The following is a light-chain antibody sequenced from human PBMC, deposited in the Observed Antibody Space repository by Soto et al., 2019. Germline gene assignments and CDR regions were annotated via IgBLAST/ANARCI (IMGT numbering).Light chain of an antibody. CDR3: QQYGDSPPST. Sequence: EIVLTQSPGTLSLSPGERGTLSCRASQSLTSNSLAWYQKRPGQAPRLLVYGASTRVTDIPDRFSGSGSGTDFTLTINGLEPDDVAVYYCQQYGDSPPSTFGQGTKVEV. V-gene: IGKV3-20*01. CDR1: QSLTSNS. J-gene: IGKJ1*01. CDR2: GAS.